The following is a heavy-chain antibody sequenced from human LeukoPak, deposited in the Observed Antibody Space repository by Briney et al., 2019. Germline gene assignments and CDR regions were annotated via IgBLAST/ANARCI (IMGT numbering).Heavy chain of an antibody. CDR1: GGSISSGGYS. V-gene: IGHV4-30-2*01. D-gene: IGHD1-7*01. Sequence: PSQTLSLTCAVSGGSISSGGYSWSWIRQPPGKGLEWIGYIYHSGSTYYNPSLKSRVTISVDRSKNQFSLKLSSVTAADTAVYYCARGNSRYYYYGMDVWGKGTTVTVSS. J-gene: IGHJ6*04. CDR3: ARGNSRYYYYGMDV. CDR2: IYHSGST.